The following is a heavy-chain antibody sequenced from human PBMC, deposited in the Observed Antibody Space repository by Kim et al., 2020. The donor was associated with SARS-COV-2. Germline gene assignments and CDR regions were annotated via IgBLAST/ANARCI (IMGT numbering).Heavy chain of an antibody. D-gene: IGHD2-21*02. J-gene: IGHJ4*02. Sequence: LKSRVTISVDTSKNQFSLKLSSVTAADTAVYYCASNLAYCGGDCRTFFDYWGQGTLVTVSS. CDR3: ASNLAYCGGDCRTFFDY. V-gene: IGHV4-39*01.